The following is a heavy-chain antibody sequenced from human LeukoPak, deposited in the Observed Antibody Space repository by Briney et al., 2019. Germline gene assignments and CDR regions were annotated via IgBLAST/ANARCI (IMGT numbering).Heavy chain of an antibody. CDR1: GYTFTSYD. CDR3: ARGKDRSGSYEYLFDGHDY. CDR2: MNPNRGNT. V-gene: IGHV1-8*01. Sequence: ASVKVSCKASGYTFTSYDINWVRQATGQGREGMGWMNPNRGNTGYAQKFQGRVTMTRNTSISTAYMELSSLRSEDTAVYYCARGKDRSGSYEYLFDGHDYWGQGTLVTVSS. J-gene: IGHJ4*02. D-gene: IGHD3-10*01.